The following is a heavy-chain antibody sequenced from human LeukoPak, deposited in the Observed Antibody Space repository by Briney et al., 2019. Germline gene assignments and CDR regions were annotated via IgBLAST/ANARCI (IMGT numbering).Heavy chain of an antibody. CDR2: INQDGGEK. Sequence: GGSLRLSCAASGFTFSNYWISWVRQAPGKGLEWVANINQDGGEKYYVDSVKGRFTISRDNAKNSLYLQMNSLRAGDTTVYYCAISSPVATVGYWGQGTLVTVSS. D-gene: IGHD4-23*01. CDR3: AISSPVATVGY. V-gene: IGHV3-7*01. CDR1: GFTFSNYW. J-gene: IGHJ4*02.